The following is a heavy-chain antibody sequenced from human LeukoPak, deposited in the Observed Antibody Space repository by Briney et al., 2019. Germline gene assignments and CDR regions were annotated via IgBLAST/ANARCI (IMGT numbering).Heavy chain of an antibody. V-gene: IGHV1-3*01. CDR3: ARDLFGVDAVVGLGNYYGMDV. J-gene: IGHJ6*02. Sequence: GASVKVSCKASGYTFTSYAMHWVRQAPGQRLEWMGWINAGNGNTKYSQKFQGRVTITRDTSASTAYMELSSLRSEDTAVYYCARDLFGVDAVVGLGNYYGMDVWGQGTTVTVSS. CDR2: INAGNGNT. CDR1: GYTFTSYA. D-gene: IGHD6-19*01.